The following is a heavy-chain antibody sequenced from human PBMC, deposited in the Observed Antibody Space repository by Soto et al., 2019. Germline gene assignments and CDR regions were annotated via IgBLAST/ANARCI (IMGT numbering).Heavy chain of an antibody. Sequence: PSETLSLTCTVSGGSISSSSSYWGWIRQPPGKGLEWIGEIYHSGSTNYNPSLKSRVTISVDKSKNQFSLKLSSVTAADTAVYYCASLIAAAGIWSQGTLVTVSS. J-gene: IGHJ4*02. CDR2: IYHSGST. D-gene: IGHD6-13*01. CDR3: ASLIAAAGI. CDR1: GGSISSSSSY. V-gene: IGHV4-39*07.